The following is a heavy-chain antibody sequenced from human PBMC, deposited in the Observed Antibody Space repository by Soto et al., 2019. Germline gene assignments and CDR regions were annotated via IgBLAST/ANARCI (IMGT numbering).Heavy chain of an antibody. Sequence: GGSLRLSCAASGFTFSSYAMHWVRQAPGKGLEWVAVISYDGSNKYYADSVKGRFTISRDNSKNTLYLQMNSLRAEDTAVYYCARDFRYQLLGHYWGQGTLVTVSS. D-gene: IGHD2-2*01. J-gene: IGHJ4*02. CDR3: ARDFRYQLLGHY. V-gene: IGHV3-30-3*01. CDR1: GFTFSSYA. CDR2: ISYDGSNK.